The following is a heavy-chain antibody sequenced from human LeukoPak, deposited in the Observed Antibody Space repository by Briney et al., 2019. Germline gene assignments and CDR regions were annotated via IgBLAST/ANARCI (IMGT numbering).Heavy chain of an antibody. V-gene: IGHV1-69*06. CDR1: GGTFSSYA. D-gene: IGHD4-17*01. Sequence: SVKVSCKASGGTFSSYAISWVRQAPGQGLEWMGGIIPIFGTANYAQKFQGRVTIAADKSTSTAYMELSSLRSEDTAVYYCASGMTTVITRQFDYWGQGTLVTVSS. J-gene: IGHJ4*02. CDR3: ASGMTTVITRQFDY. CDR2: IIPIFGTA.